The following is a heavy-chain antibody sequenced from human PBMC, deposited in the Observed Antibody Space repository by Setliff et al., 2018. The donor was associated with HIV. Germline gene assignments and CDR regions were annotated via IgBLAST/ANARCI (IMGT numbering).Heavy chain of an antibody. V-gene: IGHV4-39*07. CDR2: LYYSGST. CDR3: ARASIIGVAFDF. J-gene: IGHJ4*02. D-gene: IGHD3-3*01. Sequence: SETLSLTCTVSGGSISSSSYSWGWLRQPPGKGLEWIGNLYYSGSTYYNPSLKCRVTTSVDPSKSQFSLKLTSVTAADTAVYYCARASIIGVAFDFWGQGTLVTVSS. CDR1: GGSISSSSYS.